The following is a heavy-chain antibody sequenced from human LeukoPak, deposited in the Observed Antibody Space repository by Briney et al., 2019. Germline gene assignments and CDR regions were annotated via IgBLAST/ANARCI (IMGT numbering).Heavy chain of an antibody. CDR1: GFTFTGYE. J-gene: IGHJ3*02. D-gene: IGHD3-16*01. V-gene: IGHV3-48*03. Sequence: GGSLRLSCAASGFTFTGYEFYWVRQAPGKGLEWISYISIGSSTIKYADSVRGRFTISRDDGRESLYLQMNSLRVDDTAIYYCGTSRQYVGAFDIWGQGTLVSVS. CDR2: ISIGSSTI. CDR3: GTSRQYVGAFDI.